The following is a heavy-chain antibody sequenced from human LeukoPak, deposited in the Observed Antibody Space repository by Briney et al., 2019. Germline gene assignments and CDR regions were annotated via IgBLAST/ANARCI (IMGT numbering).Heavy chain of an antibody. D-gene: IGHD6-19*01. CDR2: ISSSGSTI. Sequence: GGSLRLSCAASGLTFSSYEMNWVRQAPGKGLEWVSYISSSGSTIYYADSVKGRFTISRDNAKNSLYLQMNSLRAEDTAVYYCARPTPGGWYYFDYWGQGTLVTVSS. J-gene: IGHJ4*02. CDR3: ARPTPGGWYYFDY. CDR1: GLTFSSYE. V-gene: IGHV3-48*03.